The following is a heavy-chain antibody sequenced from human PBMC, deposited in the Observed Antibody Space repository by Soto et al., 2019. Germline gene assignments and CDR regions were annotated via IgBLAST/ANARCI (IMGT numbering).Heavy chain of an antibody. J-gene: IGHJ5*02. CDR2: INTNTGDT. Sequence: QVQLVQSGAEVKEPGASVKVSCKTSGYTFTGYHIHWVXXXXXXGLEWMGWINTNTGDTNYAQKFQGWVTMTRDTSINTAYAXXSRXXXXXXXXXXXXXXXXXXXWFXXWXQGTLVTVSS. V-gene: IGHV1-2*04. CDR3: XXXXXXXXWFXX. CDR1: GYTFTGYH.